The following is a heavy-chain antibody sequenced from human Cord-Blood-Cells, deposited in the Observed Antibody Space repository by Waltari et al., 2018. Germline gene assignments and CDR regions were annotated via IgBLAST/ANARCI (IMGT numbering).Heavy chain of an antibody. CDR1: GGSISSSSYY. Sequence: QLQLQESGPGLVKPSETLSLTCTVSGGSISSSSYYWGWIRQPPGKGLEWIGSIYYSGSTYYDPSLKSRGTISVDTAKNQFSLKLSSVTAADTAVYYCASGANGYDSSGYFDYWGQGTLVTVSS. V-gene: IGHV4-39*07. CDR2: IYYSGST. CDR3: ASGANGYDSSGYFDY. D-gene: IGHD3-22*01. J-gene: IGHJ4*02.